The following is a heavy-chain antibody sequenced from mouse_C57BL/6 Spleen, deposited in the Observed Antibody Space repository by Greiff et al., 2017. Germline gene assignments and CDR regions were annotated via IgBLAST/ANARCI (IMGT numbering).Heavy chain of an antibody. V-gene: IGHV1-82*01. CDR2: IYPGDGDT. CDR1: GYAFSSSW. CDR3: AWGNYWYFDV. Sequence: QVQLKESGPELVKPGASVKISCKASGYAFSSSWMNWVKQRPGKGLEWIGRIYPGDGDTNYNGKFKGKATLTADNSSRTAYMQLGSLTSEDSAVYFCAWGNYWYFDVWGTGTTVSVSA. J-gene: IGHJ1*03.